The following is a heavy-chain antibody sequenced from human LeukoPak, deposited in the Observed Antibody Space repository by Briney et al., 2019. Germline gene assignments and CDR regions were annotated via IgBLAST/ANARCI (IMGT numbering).Heavy chain of an antibody. CDR3: AKAGPTTSSGYYYYYYYGMDV. CDR2: IKSKTDGGTT. D-gene: IGHD3-22*01. V-gene: IGHV3-15*01. CDR1: GFTFSNAW. J-gene: IGHJ6*02. Sequence: GGSLRLSCAASGFTFSNAWMSWVRQAPGKGLEWVGRIKSKTDGGTTDYAAPVKGRFTISRDDSKNTLYLQMNSLKTEDTAVYYCAKAGPTTSSGYYYYYYYGMDVWGQGTTVTVSS.